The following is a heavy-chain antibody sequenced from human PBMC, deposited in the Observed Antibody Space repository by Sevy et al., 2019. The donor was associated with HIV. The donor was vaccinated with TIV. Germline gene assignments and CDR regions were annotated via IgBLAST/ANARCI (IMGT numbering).Heavy chain of an antibody. V-gene: IGHV1-2*02. D-gene: IGHD7-27*01. CDR3: VRIRFQTGAFDS. CDR2: IDPISGGT. Sequence: ASVKVSCKASGYTFTGHYLHWVRQAPGQGLEWMGWIDPISGGTKHAQNFKGRVTMARDTSISTAYMELSSPRFDDTAMYYCVRIRFQTGAFDSWGQGTLVTVSS. CDR1: GYTFTGHY. J-gene: IGHJ4*02.